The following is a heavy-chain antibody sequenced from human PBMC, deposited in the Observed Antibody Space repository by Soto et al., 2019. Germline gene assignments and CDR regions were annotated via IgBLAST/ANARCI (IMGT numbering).Heavy chain of an antibody. V-gene: IGHV3-30*03. Sequence: LRLSCAASGFTFSSYGMHWVRQAPGKGLEWVAVISYDGSNKYYADSVKGRFTISRDNSKSTAYMELSSLRSEDTAVYYCARGEYYDILTGRFDNILDYYYGMDVWGQGTTVTVSS. D-gene: IGHD3-9*01. CDR2: ISYDGSNK. CDR3: ARGEYYDILTGRFDNILDYYYGMDV. CDR1: GFTFSSYG. J-gene: IGHJ6*02.